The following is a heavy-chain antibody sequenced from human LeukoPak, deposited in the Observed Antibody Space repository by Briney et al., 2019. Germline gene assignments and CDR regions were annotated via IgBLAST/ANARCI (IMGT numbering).Heavy chain of an antibody. V-gene: IGHV1-46*01. CDR1: GYTFTSYY. CDR2: INPSGGST. J-gene: IGHJ6*03. CDR3: ARDMDIVVVPAALHHYMDV. D-gene: IGHD2-2*03. Sequence: GASVKVSCKASGYTFTSYYMHWVRQAPGQGLEWMGIINPSGGSTSYAQKFQGRVTMTRDTSTSTVYMELSSLRSEDTAVYYCARDMDIVVVPAALHHYMDVWGKGTTVTVSS.